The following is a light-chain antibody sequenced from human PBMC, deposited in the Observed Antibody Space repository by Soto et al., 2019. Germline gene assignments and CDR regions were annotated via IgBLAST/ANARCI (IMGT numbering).Light chain of an antibody. V-gene: IGLV2-14*01. CDR2: EVT. CDR3: SSYTSRSTWV. CDR1: SSDVGGYNY. Sequence: QSVLTQPASVSGSPGQSLTISCTGTSSDVGGYNYVSWYQQHPGKVPKLLIYEVTNRPSGISNRFSGSKSGNTASLTISGLQGEDEADYYCSSYTSRSTWVFGGGTKLTVL. J-gene: IGLJ3*02.